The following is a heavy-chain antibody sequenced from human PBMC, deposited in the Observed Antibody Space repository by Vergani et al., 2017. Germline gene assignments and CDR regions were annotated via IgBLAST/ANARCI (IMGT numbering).Heavy chain of an antibody. CDR2: IRSKANSYAT. J-gene: IGHJ4*02. CDR3: AKVIRSSWPFFDY. D-gene: IGHD6-13*01. CDR1: GFTFSGSA. V-gene: IGHV3-73*01. Sequence: EVQLVESGGGLVQPGGSLKLSCAASGFTFSGSAMHWVRQASGKGLEWVGRIRSKANSYATAYAASVKGRFTISRDNSKNTLYLQMNSLRAEDTAVYYCAKVIRSSWPFFDYWGQGTLVTVSS.